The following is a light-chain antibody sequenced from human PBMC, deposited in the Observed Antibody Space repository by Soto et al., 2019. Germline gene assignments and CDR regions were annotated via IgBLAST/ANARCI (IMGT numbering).Light chain of an antibody. CDR1: QIISNW. CDR2: KAS. V-gene: IGKV1-5*03. J-gene: IGKJ1*01. CDR3: QQYNSYPWT. Sequence: DIPMTQSPSTLSASVGDRVTITCRASQIISNWLAWYQQKPGKAPKLLIYKASSLESGVPSRFSGSGSGTEFTLTISSLQPDDFTTYYCQQYNSYPWTFGQGTKVEIK.